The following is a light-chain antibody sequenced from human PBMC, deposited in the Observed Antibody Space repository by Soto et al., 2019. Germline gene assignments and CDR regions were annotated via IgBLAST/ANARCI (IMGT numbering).Light chain of an antibody. V-gene: IGLV2-14*01. CDR1: SSDIYVYNY. J-gene: IGLJ2*01. CDR3: SSYASTGTPI. CDR2: EVS. Sequence: QSALTQPASVSGSPGQSITISCTGTSSDIYVYNYVSWYQQHPGKAPKLLIFEVSNRPSGISNRFSASKSGNTASLTISGLQAEDEADYYCSSYASTGTPIFGGETKLTVL.